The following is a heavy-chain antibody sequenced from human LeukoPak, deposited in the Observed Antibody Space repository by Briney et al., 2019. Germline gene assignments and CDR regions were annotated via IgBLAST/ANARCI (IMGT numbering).Heavy chain of an antibody. CDR3: ARDEVGATPAGFDY. CDR1: GGSFSGYY. J-gene: IGHJ4*02. CDR2: INHSGST. V-gene: IGHV4-34*01. Sequence: SSETLSLTCAVYGGSFSGYYWSWIRQPPGKGLEWIGEINHSGSTNYNPSLKSRVTISVDTSKNQFSLKLSSVTAADTAVYYCARDEVGATPAGFDYWGQGTLVTVSS. D-gene: IGHD1-26*01.